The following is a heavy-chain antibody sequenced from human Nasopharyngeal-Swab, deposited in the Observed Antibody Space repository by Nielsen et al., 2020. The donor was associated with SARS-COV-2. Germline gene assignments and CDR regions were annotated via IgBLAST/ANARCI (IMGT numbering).Heavy chain of an antibody. CDR2: ISSSGSTI. D-gene: IGHD2-8*01. CDR3: ARESSIVLMVYVHHYGMDV. J-gene: IGHJ6*02. CDR1: GFTFSSYE. V-gene: IGHV3-48*03. Sequence: GSLRLSCAASGFTFSSYEMNWVRQAPGKGLEWVSYISSSGSTIYYADSVKGRFTISRDNAKNSLYLQVNSLRAEDTAVYYCARESSIVLMVYVHHYGMDVWGQGTTVTVSS.